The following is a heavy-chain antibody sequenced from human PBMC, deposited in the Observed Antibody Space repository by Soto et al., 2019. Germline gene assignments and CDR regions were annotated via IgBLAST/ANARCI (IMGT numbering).Heavy chain of an antibody. CDR3: ASRPSDVTYSWVFEY. Sequence: RLSCAASGLTFSGHWMTWVRQAPGKGLEWVANIKQDGSEKYYVDSVKGRFTISRDNAKNSLFLQMNSLRVEDTAVYYCASRPSDVTYSWVFEYWGQRTLVTVCS. V-gene: IGHV3-7*03. CDR1: GLTFSGHW. CDR2: IKQDGSEK. J-gene: IGHJ4*02. D-gene: IGHD2-21*01.